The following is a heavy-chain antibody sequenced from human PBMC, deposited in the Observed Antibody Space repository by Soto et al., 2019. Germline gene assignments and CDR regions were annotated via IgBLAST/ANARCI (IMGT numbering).Heavy chain of an antibody. CDR3: ARAGARGPVYFDY. J-gene: IGHJ4*02. CDR2: INAGNGNT. D-gene: IGHD7-27*01. V-gene: IGHV1-3*01. Sequence: GASVKVSCKASGYTLTSYAMHWVRQAPGQRLEWMGWINAGNGNTKYSQKFQGRVTITRDTSASTAYMELSSLRSEDTAVYYCARAGARGPVYFDYWSQGTLVTVSS. CDR1: GYTLTSYA.